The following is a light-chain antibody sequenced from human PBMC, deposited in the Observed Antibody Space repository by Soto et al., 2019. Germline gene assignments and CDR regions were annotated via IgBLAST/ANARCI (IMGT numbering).Light chain of an antibody. J-gene: IGLJ1*01. CDR3: SSYTSSSPLSTYV. CDR1: SSDVGGYNY. V-gene: IGLV2-14*03. CDR2: DVS. Sequence: QSALTQPASVSGSPGQSITISCTGTSSDVGGYNYVSWYQHHPGKAPKLMSYDVSNRPSGVSNRFSGSKSGNTASLIISGLQAEDEADYYCSSYTSSSPLSTYVFGTGTKVTVL.